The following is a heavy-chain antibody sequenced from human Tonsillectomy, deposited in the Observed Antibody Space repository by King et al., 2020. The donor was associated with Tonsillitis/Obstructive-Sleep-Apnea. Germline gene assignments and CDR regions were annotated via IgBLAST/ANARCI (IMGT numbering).Heavy chain of an antibody. D-gene: IGHD3-3*01. J-gene: IGHJ4*02. V-gene: IGHV3-21*01. CDR2: ISSSSSYI. CDR1: GFTFSSYS. CDR3: AASDFWSGYFN. Sequence: VQLVESGGGLVKPGGSLRLSCAASGFTFSSYSMNWVRQAPGKGLEWVSSISSSSSYIYYAVSVKGRFTISRDNAKNSLYLQMNSLRAEDTAVYYCAASDFWSGYFNWGQGTLVTVSS.